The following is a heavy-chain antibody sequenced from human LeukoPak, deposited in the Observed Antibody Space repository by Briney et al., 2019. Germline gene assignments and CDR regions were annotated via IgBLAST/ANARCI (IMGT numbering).Heavy chain of an antibody. V-gene: IGHV1-2*06. Sequence: ASVKASCRTSRSTFTDYYMHWVRQAPGQGLEWMGRINPNSGGTNYAQNFQGRVTMTRDTSITTAYMELSRLRSDDTAVYYCARGLPTASYYYMDVWGKGTTVTVSS. D-gene: IGHD2-21*01. CDR2: INPNSGGT. CDR3: ARGLPTASYYYMDV. J-gene: IGHJ6*03. CDR1: RSTFTDYY.